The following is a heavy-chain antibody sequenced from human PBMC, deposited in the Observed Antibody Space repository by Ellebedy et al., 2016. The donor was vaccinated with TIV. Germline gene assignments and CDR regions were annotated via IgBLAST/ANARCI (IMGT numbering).Heavy chain of an antibody. D-gene: IGHD4-17*01. CDR3: AREGMTTVTYYYGMDV. CDR1: GYTFSGYY. J-gene: IGHJ6*02. CDR2: INPNSGGR. Sequence: AASVKVSCKASGYTFSGYYMHWVRQAPGQGLEWMGWINPNSGGRMYAQKFQGRVTMTGDTAVSTAYMELSRLNPDDTAVYYCAREGMTTVTYYYGMDVWGQGTAVTVSS. V-gene: IGHV1-2*02.